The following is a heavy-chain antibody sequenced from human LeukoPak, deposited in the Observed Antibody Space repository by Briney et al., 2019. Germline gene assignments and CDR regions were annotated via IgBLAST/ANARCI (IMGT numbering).Heavy chain of an antibody. D-gene: IGHD2-15*01. CDR2: ISPNSGGT. J-gene: IGHJ6*02. CDR3: AREASSIRVVYYYGMDV. CDR1: GYTFTGYY. Sequence: GASVKVSCKASGYTFTGYYMHWVRQAPGQGLEWMGRISPNSGGTNYAQKFQGRVTMTRDTSISTAYMELSRLRSDDTAVYYCAREASSIRVVYYYGMDVWGQGTTVTVSS. V-gene: IGHV1-2*06.